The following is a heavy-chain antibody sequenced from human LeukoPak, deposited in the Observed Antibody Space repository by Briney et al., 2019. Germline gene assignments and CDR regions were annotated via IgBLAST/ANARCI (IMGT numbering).Heavy chain of an antibody. V-gene: IGHV3-7*01. Sequence: GGSLRLSCAASGLTFSDYWMTWVRQAPGKGLEWVANINQDGSEKNYVDSVKGRFTISRDNAKNSLFLQTNSLRAEDTAVYYCATRSSHTSSWYVYLFWDYWGQGALVTVSS. D-gene: IGHD6-13*01. CDR3: ATRSSHTSSWYVYLFWDY. CDR1: GLTFSDYW. CDR2: INQDGSEK. J-gene: IGHJ4*02.